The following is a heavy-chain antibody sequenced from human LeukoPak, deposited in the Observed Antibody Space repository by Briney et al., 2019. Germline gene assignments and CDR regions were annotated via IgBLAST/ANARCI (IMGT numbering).Heavy chain of an antibody. CDR1: GFTFTNHG. CDR3: AKDRRILYYFDY. D-gene: IGHD2-15*01. Sequence: GRSLRLSCVASGFTFTNHGMHWVRQAPGKGLEWVASIWDDGSDKYSADSVRGRFTIPRDNSKKTLYLQMNSLRAEDTAVYYCAKDRRILYYFDYWGQGTLVTVSS. CDR2: IWDDGSDK. J-gene: IGHJ4*02. V-gene: IGHV3-30*18.